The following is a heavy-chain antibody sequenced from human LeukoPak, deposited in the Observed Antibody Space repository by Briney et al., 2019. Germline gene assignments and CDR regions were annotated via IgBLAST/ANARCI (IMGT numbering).Heavy chain of an antibody. CDR2: INTGGGT. V-gene: IGHV3-53*01. CDR3: ARGLDSVTWGPFDI. Sequence: GGSLRLSCAASGFIVSSNYMSWVRQAPGKGLEWVSAINTGGGTSSADSVKGRFTISRDNSESTLYLQMSSLRAEDTAVYYCARGLDSVTWGPFDIWGQGTVVTVSS. J-gene: IGHJ3*02. CDR1: GFIVSSNY. D-gene: IGHD2-2*03.